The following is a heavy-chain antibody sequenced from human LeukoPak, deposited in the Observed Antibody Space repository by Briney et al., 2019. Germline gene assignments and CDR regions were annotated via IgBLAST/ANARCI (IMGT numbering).Heavy chain of an antibody. V-gene: IGHV4-59*08. CDR1: DDSINTFY. CDR2: IYYNGNT. D-gene: IGHD5-12*01. CDR3: ARSRGYSGQLTFDP. Sequence: SETLSLTCIVSDDSINTFYWSWIRQPPGKGLEWIGYIYYNGNTKYNPSLKSRVTISIDTSKNQFSLKLNSVTAADTAVYYCARSRGYSGQLTFDPWGQGTLFIVSS. J-gene: IGHJ5*02.